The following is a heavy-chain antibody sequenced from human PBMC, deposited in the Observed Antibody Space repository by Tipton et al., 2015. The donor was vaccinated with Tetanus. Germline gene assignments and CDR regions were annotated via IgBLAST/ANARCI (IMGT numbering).Heavy chain of an antibody. CDR3: AGDQARGARGWNYFDS. CDR2: IYYSGST. V-gene: IGHV4-31*03. D-gene: IGHD1-26*01. J-gene: IGHJ4*02. Sequence: TLSLTCTVSGGSISSGGYYWSWIRQHPGKGLEWIGHIYYSGSTYYNPSLKSRVTISVDTSKNQFSRKLNSVTAADTAVYYCAGDQARGARGWNYFDSWGQGTLVAVSS. CDR1: GGSISSGGYY.